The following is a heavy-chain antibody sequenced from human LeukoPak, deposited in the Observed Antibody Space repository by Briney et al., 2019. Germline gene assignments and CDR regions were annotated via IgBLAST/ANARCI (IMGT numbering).Heavy chain of an antibody. CDR3: ARDTYASFDY. CDR1: GFTLSDHY. J-gene: IGHJ4*02. D-gene: IGHD2-2*01. Sequence: PGGSLRLSCAASGFTLSDHYMDWVRQAPGKGLEWVGRTRNKANGYTTDYAASVKGRFTISGDDSKNSLYLQMNSLKTEDTAVYFCARDTYASFDYWGQGTLVTVSS. V-gene: IGHV3-72*01. CDR2: TRNKANGYTT.